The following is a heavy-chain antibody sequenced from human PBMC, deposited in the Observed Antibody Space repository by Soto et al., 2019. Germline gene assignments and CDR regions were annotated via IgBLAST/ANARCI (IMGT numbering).Heavy chain of an antibody. CDR3: SKDKMTALLYY. J-gene: IGHJ4*02. D-gene: IGHD5-18*01. Sequence: PSETLSLTCAVYGGSFSGYYWTWIRQPPGTGLEWIGEINHSGSTNYNPSLKSRVTISVDTSKNQFSLKLTSVTAADTAVYYCSKDKMTALLYYRTQRTPVPVS. CDR1: GGSFSGYY. CDR2: INHSGST. V-gene: IGHV4-34*01.